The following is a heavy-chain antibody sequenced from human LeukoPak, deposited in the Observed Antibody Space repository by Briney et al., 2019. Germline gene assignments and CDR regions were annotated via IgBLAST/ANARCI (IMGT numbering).Heavy chain of an antibody. V-gene: IGHV3-30-3*01. D-gene: IGHD4-23*01. CDR3: ARFPTVVNPEASAY. CDR1: GFTFSSYA. Sequence: GGPLRLSCAASGFTFSSYAMHWVRQAPGKGLEWVAVISYDGSNKYYAGSVKGRFTISRDNSKNTLYLQMNSLRAEDTAVYYCARFPTVVNPEASAYWGQGTLVTVSS. CDR2: ISYDGSNK. J-gene: IGHJ4*02.